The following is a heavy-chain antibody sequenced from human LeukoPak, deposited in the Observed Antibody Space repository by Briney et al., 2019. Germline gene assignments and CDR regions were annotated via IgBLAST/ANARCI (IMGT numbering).Heavy chain of an antibody. V-gene: IGHV4-39*07. J-gene: IGHJ6*03. CDR1: GGSISSTTYY. D-gene: IGHD3-10*01. CDR3: ARGGLTVPPRGYYYYYMDV. CDR2: IYFSGST. Sequence: PSETLSLTCTVSGGSISSTTYYWGWIRQPPGKGLEWIGSIYFSGSTYYNPSLKSRVTISVDTSKNQFSLKLSSVTAADTAVYYCARGGLTVPPRGYYYYYMDVWGKGTTVTVSS.